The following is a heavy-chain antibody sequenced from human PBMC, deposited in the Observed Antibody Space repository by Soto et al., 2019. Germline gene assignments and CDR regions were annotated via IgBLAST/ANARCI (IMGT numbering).Heavy chain of an antibody. CDR1: GGSISSYY. CDR2: IYYSGST. Sequence: PSETLSLTCTVSGGSISSYYWSWIRQPPGKGQEWIGYIYYSGSTNYNPSLKSRVTISVDTSKNQFSLKLSSVTAADTAVYYCARDAAPYYDFWSGTNWFDPWGQGTQVTVSS. D-gene: IGHD3-3*01. CDR3: ARDAAPYYDFWSGTNWFDP. V-gene: IGHV4-59*01. J-gene: IGHJ5*02.